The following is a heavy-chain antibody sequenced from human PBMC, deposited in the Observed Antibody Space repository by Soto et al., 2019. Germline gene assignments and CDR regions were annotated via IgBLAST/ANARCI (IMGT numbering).Heavy chain of an antibody. CDR3: ARVAVAARPRSYNGFDP. J-gene: IGHJ5*02. CDR2: RNPNNGET. V-gene: IGHV1-8*01. D-gene: IGHD2-15*01. Sequence: QEQLVQSGAEVKKPGASVKVSCKTSGYTFTDYDINWVRQATGQGLEWIGWRNPNNGETGYAYKLQGSVTTTRSASLSTAYLEMSSLRSEDTAVYYWARVAVAARPRSYNGFDPWGQGTLVPVSS. CDR1: GYTFTDYD.